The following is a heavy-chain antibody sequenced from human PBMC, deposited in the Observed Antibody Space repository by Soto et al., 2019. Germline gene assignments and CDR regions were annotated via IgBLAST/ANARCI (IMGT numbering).Heavy chain of an antibody. CDR2: IFSSGST. D-gene: IGHD2-2*01. J-gene: IGHJ4*02. CDR3: ARVGYCSSTPCWPIGYFEY. CDR1: GDSISSFY. V-gene: IGHV4-59*01. Sequence: QVQLQESGPGLVKPSETLSLTCTVSGDSISSFYWTWIRQPPGKGLEWGGYIFSSGSTNYNPSLKSRVTVSVDTSENQLSLKLTSVTAADTAVYYCARVGYCSSTPCWPIGYFEYWGQGTLVTVSS.